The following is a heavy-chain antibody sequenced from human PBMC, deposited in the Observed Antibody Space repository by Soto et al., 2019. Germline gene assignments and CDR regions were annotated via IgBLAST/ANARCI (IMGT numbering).Heavy chain of an antibody. V-gene: IGHV4-31*11. D-gene: IGHD3-3*01. Sequence: SSETLSLTCAVSGRSISSVGYYWSWVRLLPGKGLEWIGSISYTGSTYYNPSLENRLSISLDTSENRFSLRLNSVTAADTAIYYCARPNDYWNGYGPFDYWGQGPLVTVSS. CDR1: GRSISSVGYY. J-gene: IGHJ4*02. CDR2: ISYTGST. CDR3: ARPNDYWNGYGPFDY.